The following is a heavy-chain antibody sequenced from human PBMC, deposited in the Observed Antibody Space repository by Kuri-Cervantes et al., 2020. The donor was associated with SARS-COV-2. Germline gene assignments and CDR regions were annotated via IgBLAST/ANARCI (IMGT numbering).Heavy chain of an antibody. CDR2: ISFDGRNT. Sequence: GESLKISCEASEFKFSDYSMDWVRQAPGKGLEWVAIISFDGRNTKFADSVKGRFSISRDNSRNVVYLQMNSLSIEDTADYFWAGDPWRADISGGKGPFDYWGQGTMVTVSS. CDR1: EFKFSDYS. D-gene: IGHD6-19*01. CDR3: AGDPWRADISGGKGPFDY. V-gene: IGHV3-30*14. J-gene: IGHJ4*02.